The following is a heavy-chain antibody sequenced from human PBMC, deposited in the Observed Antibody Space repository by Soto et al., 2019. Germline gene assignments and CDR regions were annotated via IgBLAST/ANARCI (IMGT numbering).Heavy chain of an antibody. J-gene: IGHJ5*02. CDR3: ARDGRSSWSKWFDT. CDR1: RFTFSSYC. CDR2: IKQDGSEK. D-gene: IGHD6-13*01. Sequence: PXGSLRVTLAASRFTFSSYCMSWVRQAPGKGLEWVANIKQDGSEKYYVDSVKGRFTISRDNAKNSLYLQMNSLRAEDTAVYYCARDGRSSWSKWFDTWGQGTLVTVSS. V-gene: IGHV3-7*03.